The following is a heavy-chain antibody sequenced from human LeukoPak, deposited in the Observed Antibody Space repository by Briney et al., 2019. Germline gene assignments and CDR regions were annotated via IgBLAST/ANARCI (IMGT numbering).Heavy chain of an antibody. CDR1: GYSFTRYW. Sequence: KLGESLNISCKASGYSFTRYWISWVRQMPGKGLEWMGRIDPSDSYTNYSPSFQGHVTISADKSISTAYLQWRSLKASDTAIYYCARTYSRGWAFFDYWGQGNMVTVSS. V-gene: IGHV5-10-1*01. CDR3: ARTYSRGWAFFDY. CDR2: IDPSDSYT. J-gene: IGHJ4*02. D-gene: IGHD6-19*01.